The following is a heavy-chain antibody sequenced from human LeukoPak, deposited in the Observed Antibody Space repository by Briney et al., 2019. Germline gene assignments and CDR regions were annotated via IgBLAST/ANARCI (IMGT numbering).Heavy chain of an antibody. Sequence: GGSLRLSCAASGFRFYDYGMSWVRHVPGKGLEWVSDISWNSGSIGYADYVKGRFTISRDNAKNSLYLQMNSLRAEDTALYYCAKDRSEYCSSTSCNYGMDVWGQGTTVTVSS. CDR2: ISWNSGSI. CDR1: GFRFYDYG. CDR3: AKDRSEYCSSTSCNYGMDV. D-gene: IGHD2-2*01. J-gene: IGHJ6*02. V-gene: IGHV3-9*01.